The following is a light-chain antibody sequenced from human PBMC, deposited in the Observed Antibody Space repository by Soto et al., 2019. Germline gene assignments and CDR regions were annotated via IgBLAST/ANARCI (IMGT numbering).Light chain of an antibody. CDR3: QQYKHYST. CDR1: QSISSF. Sequence: DIQMTQSPSTLSASVGDRVTITCRASQSISSFLAWYQQKPGRAPKLLIYTASTLEYGVPSRFRGSGSETEFTLTITSLQPDDFATYYCQQYKHYSTFGQGTNLEIK. V-gene: IGKV1-5*03. CDR2: TAS. J-gene: IGKJ2*01.